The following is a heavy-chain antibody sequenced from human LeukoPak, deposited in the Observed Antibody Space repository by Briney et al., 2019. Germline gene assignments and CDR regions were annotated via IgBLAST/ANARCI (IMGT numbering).Heavy chain of an antibody. V-gene: IGHV4-34*01. CDR1: GGSFSGYY. CDR3: VSTSAAGLENKYYYYYYGMDV. Sequence: PSETLSLTCAVYGGSFSGYYWSWIRQPPGKGLEWIGEINHSGSTNYNPSLKSRVTISVDTSKNQFSLKLSSVTAADTAVYYCVSTSAAGLENKYYYYYYGMDVWGKGTTVTVSS. J-gene: IGHJ6*04. CDR2: INHSGST. D-gene: IGHD6-13*01.